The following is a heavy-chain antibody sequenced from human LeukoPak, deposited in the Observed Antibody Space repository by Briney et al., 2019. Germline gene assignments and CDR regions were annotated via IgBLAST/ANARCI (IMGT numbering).Heavy chain of an antibody. Sequence: GASVKVSCKASGGTFSSYAISWVRQAPGQGLEWMGGIIPIFGTANYAQKFQGRVTITADESTSTAYMELSSLRSEDTAVYYCARYLARVVPAASLYYYYGMDVWGQGTTVTVSS. J-gene: IGHJ6*02. CDR3: ARYLARVVPAASLYYYYGMDV. D-gene: IGHD2-2*01. CDR2: IIPIFGTA. V-gene: IGHV1-69*13. CDR1: GGTFSSYA.